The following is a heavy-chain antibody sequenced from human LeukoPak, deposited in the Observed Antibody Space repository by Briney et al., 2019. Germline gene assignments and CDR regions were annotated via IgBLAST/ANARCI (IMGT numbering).Heavy chain of an antibody. D-gene: IGHD4-17*01. V-gene: IGHV3-30*18. Sequence: PGGSLRLSCAASGFPFTNAWMSWVRQAPGKGLKWVAVISFDGSNIYYADSVKGRFTISRDDSKNTLSLQMNSLRSEDTAVYYCAKDGDGDPYYYYYYYMDVWGKGTTVTISS. CDR2: ISFDGSNI. CDR1: GFPFTNAW. CDR3: AKDGDGDPYYYYYYYMDV. J-gene: IGHJ6*03.